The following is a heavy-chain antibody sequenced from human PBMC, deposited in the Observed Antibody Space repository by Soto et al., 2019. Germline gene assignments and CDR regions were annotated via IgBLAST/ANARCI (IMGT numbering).Heavy chain of an antibody. CDR1: GGSINNYY. CDR2: IYYSGST. D-gene: IGHD3-22*01. J-gene: IGHJ4*02. CDR3: ARVVSLYYYDSSGYYYFDY. V-gene: IGHV4-59*01. Sequence: SETLSLTCTVSGGSINNYYWSWIRQPPGKGLEWIGYIYYSGSTNYNPSLKSRVTISVDTSKNQFSLKLSSVTAADTAVYYCARVVSLYYYDSSGYYYFDYWGQGTLVTVSS.